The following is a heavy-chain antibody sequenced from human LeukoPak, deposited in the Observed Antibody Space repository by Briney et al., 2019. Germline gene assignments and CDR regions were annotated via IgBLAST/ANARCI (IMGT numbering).Heavy chain of an antibody. V-gene: IGHV3-73*01. CDR1: GFTFSGSA. D-gene: IGHD6-6*01. J-gene: IGHJ4*02. CDR3: TRHLAAPDSDY. Sequence: PGGSLRLSCAASGFTFSGSATHWVRQASGKGLEWVGRIRSKANSYATAYAASVKGRFTISRDDSKNTAYLQMNSLKTEDTAVYYCTRHLAAPDSDYWGQGTLVTVSS. CDR2: IRSKANSYAT.